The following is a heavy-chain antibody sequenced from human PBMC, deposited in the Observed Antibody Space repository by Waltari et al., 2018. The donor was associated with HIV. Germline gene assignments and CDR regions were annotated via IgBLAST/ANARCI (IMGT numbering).Heavy chain of an antibody. Sequence: QLQLQESGPGLVKASETLSLTCSVSGDSITNKNYYWAWIRQPPGKGLEWIGSIYYNGSPYYTPSLRSRVTIYEDTSKNHFSLRLSSVTAADTAVYFCARQVSLPNGWHMDYWGQGTLVTVSP. D-gene: IGHD6-19*01. J-gene: IGHJ4*02. V-gene: IGHV4-39*01. CDR1: GDSITNKNYY. CDR3: ARQVSLPNGWHMDY. CDR2: IYYNGSP.